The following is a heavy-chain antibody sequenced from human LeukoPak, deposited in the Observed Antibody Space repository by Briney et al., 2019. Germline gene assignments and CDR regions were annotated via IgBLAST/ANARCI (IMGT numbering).Heavy chain of an antibody. J-gene: IGHJ4*02. D-gene: IGHD1-26*01. Sequence: GGSLRLSCAASGFTFSGYGMHWVRQAPGKGLEWVALISSDGSNKYYADSVKGRFTISRDNSKNTLYLQMNSLRVEDTDVYYCAKDYIMVGAPRDSFDHWGQGTLVTVSS. CDR3: AKDYIMVGAPRDSFDH. CDR2: ISSDGSNK. CDR1: GFTFSGYG. V-gene: IGHV3-30*18.